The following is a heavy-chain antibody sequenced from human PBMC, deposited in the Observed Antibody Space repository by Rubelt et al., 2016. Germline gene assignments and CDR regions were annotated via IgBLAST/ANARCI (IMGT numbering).Heavy chain of an antibody. Sequence: QVQLQESGPGLVKPSETLSLTCTVSGGSISSYYWSWIRQPPGKGLGWIAYISYSGSTNYNPSLKSPVTLSVDPSKAKFSLKLNLVTGAETAVYYCARHGGNRQSGDYSHWDYWGQGTLVTVSS. CDR1: GGSISSYY. V-gene: IGHV4-59*01. D-gene: IGHD3-22*01. CDR3: ARHGGNRQSGDYSHWDY. J-gene: IGHJ4*02. CDR2: ISYSGST.